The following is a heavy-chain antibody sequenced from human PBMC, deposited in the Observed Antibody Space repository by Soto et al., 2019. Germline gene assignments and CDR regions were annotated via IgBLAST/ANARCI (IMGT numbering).Heavy chain of an antibody. CDR2: ISAYNGNT. CDR1: GYTFTSYG. J-gene: IGHJ3*02. D-gene: IGHD6-13*01. CDR3: ARSLWKQLDPDDAFDI. Sequence: ASVKVSCKASGYTFTSYGISWVRQAPGQGLEWMGWISAYNGNTNYAQKLQGRVTMTTDTSTSTAYMELRSPRSDDTAVYYCARSLWKQLDPDDAFDIWGQGTMVTV. V-gene: IGHV1-18*01.